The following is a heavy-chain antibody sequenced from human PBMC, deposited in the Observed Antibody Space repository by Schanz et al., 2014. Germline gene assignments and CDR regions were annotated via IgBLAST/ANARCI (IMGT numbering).Heavy chain of an antibody. J-gene: IGHJ3*02. CDR1: GFTFSSYW. CDR3: ARKMKLGVYGGKGHDSLDI. CDR2: INSVGSNT. Sequence: VHLLESGGGLVQPGGSLRLSCAASGFTFSSYWMHWVRQVPGKGLVWVSRINSVGSNTDYADSVTGRFTISRDNAKNTLYLQMSTLRAEDTAVYYCARKMKLGVYGGKGHDSLDIWGQGTMVTVSS. D-gene: IGHD4-17*01. V-gene: IGHV3-74*02.